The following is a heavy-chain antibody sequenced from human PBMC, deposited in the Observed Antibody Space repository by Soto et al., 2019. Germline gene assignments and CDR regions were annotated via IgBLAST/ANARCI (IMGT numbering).Heavy chain of an antibody. CDR1: GGPISSSTFY. J-gene: IGHJ4*02. V-gene: IGHV4-39*01. CDR2: IYYSGST. CDR3: ARWSSAFDY. Sequence: SDTLSHTCTVSGGPISSSTFYWGWIRQPPGKGLEWIGSIYYSGSTYYNPSLKSRVTISVDTSKNQFSLKLSSVTAADTAVYYCARWSSAFDYWGQGTRVT.